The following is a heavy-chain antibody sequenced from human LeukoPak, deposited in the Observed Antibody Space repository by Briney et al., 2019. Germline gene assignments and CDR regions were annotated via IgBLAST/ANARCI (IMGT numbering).Heavy chain of an antibody. Sequence: GGSLRLSCEVSGFTFTNYWMRWVRQAPGKGLEWGAHINQDGSEKNYVDSVEGRFAISRDNAKNSLYLQMNSLRAEDTAVYYCVHGSYIFWGQGTLVTVSS. CDR3: VHGSYIF. J-gene: IGHJ4*02. CDR1: GFTFTNYW. CDR2: INQDGSEK. V-gene: IGHV3-7*02. D-gene: IGHD3-10*01.